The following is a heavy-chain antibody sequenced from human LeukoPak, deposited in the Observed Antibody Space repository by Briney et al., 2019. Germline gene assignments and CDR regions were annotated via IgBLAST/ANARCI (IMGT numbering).Heavy chain of an antibody. D-gene: IGHD3-16*01. J-gene: IGHJ3*02. CDR3: ARFGANLGAFDI. CDR1: GFTFSSYG. CDR2: ISYDGSNK. Sequence: PGGSLRLSCAASGFTFSSYGMHWVRQAPGKGLEWVAVISYDGSNKYYADSVKGRFTISRDNAKNSLYLQMNSLRAEDTAVYYCARFGANLGAFDIWGQGTMVTVSS. V-gene: IGHV3-30*03.